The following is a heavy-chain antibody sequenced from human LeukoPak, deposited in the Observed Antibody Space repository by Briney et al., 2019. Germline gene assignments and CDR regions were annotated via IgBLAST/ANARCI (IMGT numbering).Heavy chain of an antibody. J-gene: IGHJ2*01. CDR1: GGYISSYY. CDR3: VRTYGSSGLGYFDL. CDR2: IYCSGST. V-gene: IGHV4-59*01. D-gene: IGHD6-13*01. Sequence: PSETLSLTCTVSGGYISSYYWSWIRQPPGKGLEWIGYIYCSGSTNYSPSLKSRLTISVDTSKNQFSLKLSSVTAADTAVYYCVRTYGSSGLGYFDLWGRGTLVTVSS.